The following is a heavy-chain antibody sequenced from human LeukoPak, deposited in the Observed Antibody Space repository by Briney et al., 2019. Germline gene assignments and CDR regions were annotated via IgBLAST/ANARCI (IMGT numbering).Heavy chain of an antibody. V-gene: IGHV1-8*01. CDR3: ALTLRAWVDY. CDR1: GYTFTSYD. CDR2: MNPNSGNT. D-gene: IGHD1-26*01. J-gene: IGHJ4*02. Sequence: ASVTVSCTASGYTFTSYDINWVRQATGQGLEWMGWMNPNSGNTGNAQKFQGRVTMTRNTSISTAYMELSSLRSEDTAVYYCALTLRAWVDYWGQGTLVTVSS.